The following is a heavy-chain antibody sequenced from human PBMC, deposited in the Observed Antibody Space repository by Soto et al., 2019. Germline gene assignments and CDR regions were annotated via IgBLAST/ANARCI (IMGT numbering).Heavy chain of an antibody. J-gene: IGHJ6*02. Sequence: SETLSLTYTVSGGSISSSSYYWGWIRQPPGKGLEWIGSIYYSGSTYYNPSLKSRVTISVDTSKNQFSLKLSSVTAADTAVYYCARLAGPGVGGDIAPRPTPPYYYYYGMDVWGQGTTVTVSS. CDR1: GGSISSSSYY. V-gene: IGHV4-39*01. D-gene: IGHD6-6*01. CDR3: ARLAGPGVGGDIAPRPTPPYYYYYGMDV. CDR2: IYYSGST.